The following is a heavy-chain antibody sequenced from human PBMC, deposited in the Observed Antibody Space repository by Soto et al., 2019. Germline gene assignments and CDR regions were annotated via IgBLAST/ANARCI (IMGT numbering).Heavy chain of an antibody. CDR1: GFTFSSYS. CDR2: ISSSSYI. CDR3: ARDLSSGSCALDI. Sequence: PGGSLRLSCAASGFTFSSYSMNWVRQAPGKGLEWVSSISSSSYIYYADSVKGRFTISRDNAKNSLYLQMNSLRAEDTAVYYCARDLSSGSCALDIWGQGTMVTVSS. V-gene: IGHV3-21*01. D-gene: IGHD1-26*01. J-gene: IGHJ3*02.